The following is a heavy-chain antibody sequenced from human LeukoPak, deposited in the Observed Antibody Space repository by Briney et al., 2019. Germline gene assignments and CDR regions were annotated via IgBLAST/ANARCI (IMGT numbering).Heavy chain of an antibody. CDR1: GFSFTTYS. J-gene: IGHJ4*02. V-gene: IGHV3-21*01. CDR3: ARLVRAYCGGDCRDAFDY. CDR2: ISSSSSYI. D-gene: IGHD2-21*02. Sequence: GGSLRLSCAASGFSFTTYSMNWVRQAPGKGLEWGSSISSSSSYIYYADSVKGRFTISRDNAKNSLYLQMNSLRAEDTAVYYCARLVRAYCGGDCRDAFDYWGQGTLVTVSS.